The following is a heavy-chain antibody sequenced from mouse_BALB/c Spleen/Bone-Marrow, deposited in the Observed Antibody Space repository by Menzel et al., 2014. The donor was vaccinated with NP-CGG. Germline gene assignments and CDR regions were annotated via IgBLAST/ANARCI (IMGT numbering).Heavy chain of an antibody. CDR3: ARDQVYYYGSSYGYFDV. CDR1: GFTFSDYG. D-gene: IGHD1-1*01. V-gene: IGHV5-15*02. Sequence: EVQRVESGGGLVQPGGPRKLSCAASGFTFSDYGMAWVRQAPGKGPEWVAFISNLAYSIYYADTVTGRFTISRENAKNTLYLEMSSLRSEDTAMYYCARDQVYYYGSSYGYFDVWGAGTTVTVSS. CDR2: ISNLAYSI. J-gene: IGHJ1*01.